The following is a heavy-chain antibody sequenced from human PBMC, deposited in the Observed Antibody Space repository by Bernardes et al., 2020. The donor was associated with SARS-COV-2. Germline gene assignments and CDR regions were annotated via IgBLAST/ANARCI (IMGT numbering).Heavy chain of an antibody. D-gene: IGHD5-12*01. Sequence: GALRLWCAASGYTFSSYWVHWARQAPGKGLVWVSGISEDGSAIRSADSVKGRFTISRDNAKNTLFLQMSSLTAEDTAVYYCARGSGYYYFDFWGQGTLVTVSS. V-gene: IGHV3-74*01. CDR3: ARGSGYYYFDF. CDR2: ISEDGSAI. CDR1: GYTFSSYW. J-gene: IGHJ4*02.